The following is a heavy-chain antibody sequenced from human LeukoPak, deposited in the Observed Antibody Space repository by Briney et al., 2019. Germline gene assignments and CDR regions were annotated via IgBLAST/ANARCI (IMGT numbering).Heavy chain of an antibody. J-gene: IGHJ5*02. D-gene: IGHD2-21*01. CDR2: ISPYDCDT. CDR1: GYTFAIYG. V-gene: IGHV1-18*01. Sequence: ASVKVSCKASGYTFAIYGISWVRQAPGQGLEWMAWISPYDCDTNYAQNFEGRVTMTTETSTSTAYMELRSVRSDDTAIYYCTRDYCTRVGECYKEDLFDPWGQGTLVTVS. CDR3: TRDYCTRVGECYKEDLFDP.